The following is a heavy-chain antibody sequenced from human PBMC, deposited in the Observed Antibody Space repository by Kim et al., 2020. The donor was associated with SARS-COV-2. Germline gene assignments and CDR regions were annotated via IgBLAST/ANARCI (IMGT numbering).Heavy chain of an antibody. CDR2: IYSDSSGT. D-gene: IGHD2-8*01. CDR1: AFTFKTYA. V-gene: IGHV3-23*03. CDR3: ARAGLDGHFSVGYFDY. Sequence: GGSLRLSCVASAFTFKTYAMSWVRQAPGKGLEWVSSIYSDSSGTFYADSVKGRFTISRDNSKSTLYLQMNSLTADDTALYYCARAGLDGHFSVGYFDYWG. J-gene: IGHJ4*01.